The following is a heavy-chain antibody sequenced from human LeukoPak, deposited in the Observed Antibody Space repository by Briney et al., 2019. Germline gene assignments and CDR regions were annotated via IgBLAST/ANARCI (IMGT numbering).Heavy chain of an antibody. J-gene: IGHJ6*03. CDR1: GGSIINYY. V-gene: IGHV4-4*07. D-gene: IGHD3-22*01. Sequence: SETLSLTCTVSGGSIINYYWSWIRQPAGTGLEWVGRIYVTGSTIYNPSPQSRLSMSVDTSKNQFSLRLTSVTAADTAVYYCARLKYYDSTGYSPGYYMDVWGKGITVTVSS. CDR3: ARLKYYDSTGYSPGYYMDV. CDR2: IYVTGST.